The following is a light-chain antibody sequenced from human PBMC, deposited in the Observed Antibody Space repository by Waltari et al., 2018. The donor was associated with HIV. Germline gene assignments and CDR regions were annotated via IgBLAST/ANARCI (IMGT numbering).Light chain of an antibody. CDR3: CSYMSGSTLV. V-gene: IGLV2-14*02. J-gene: IGLJ3*02. CDR1: SSNVVGFTL. Sequence: QSALTQPASVSGSPGPSVTISCTATSSNVVGFTLVSWYQQHPDKAPKLVIFDANTRPSGIPFRFSASKSGNTASLTISGLQPEDEADYYCCSYMSGSTLVFGGGTKVIV. CDR2: DAN.